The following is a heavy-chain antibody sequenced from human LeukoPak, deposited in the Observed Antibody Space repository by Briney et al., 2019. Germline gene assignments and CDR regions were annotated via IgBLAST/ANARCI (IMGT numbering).Heavy chain of an antibody. CDR1: GASISSGSYY. CDR3: ARDHAQWPFYWFDP. D-gene: IGHD6-19*01. J-gene: IGHJ5*02. CDR2: IARGGSP. Sequence: SQTLSLTCTVSGASISSGSYYWSWIRQPAGRGLESIARIARGGSPNYNPSLQSRVTISVDTDKNQFSLELSSVTAADTAVYYCARDHAQWPFYWFDPWGQGTLVIVSS. V-gene: IGHV4-61*02.